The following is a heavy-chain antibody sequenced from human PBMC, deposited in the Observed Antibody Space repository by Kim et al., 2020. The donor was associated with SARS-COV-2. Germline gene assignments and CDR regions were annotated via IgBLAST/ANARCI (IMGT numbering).Heavy chain of an antibody. Sequence: ASVKVSCKASGYTFTSYYMHWVRQAPGQGLEWMGIINPSGGSTSYAQKFQGRVTMTRDTSTSTVYMELSSLRSEDTAVYYCARENNYGDSLGDYYYGMDVWGQGTTVTVSS. D-gene: IGHD4-17*01. CDR3: ARENNYGDSLGDYYYGMDV. CDR2: INPSGGST. V-gene: IGHV1-46*01. CDR1: GYTFTSYY. J-gene: IGHJ6*02.